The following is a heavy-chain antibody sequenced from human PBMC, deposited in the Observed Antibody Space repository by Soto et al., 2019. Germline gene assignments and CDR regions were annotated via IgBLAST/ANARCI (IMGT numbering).Heavy chain of an antibody. CDR2: IYYSGST. CDR1: GGSISSSSYY. J-gene: IGHJ4*02. V-gene: IGHV4-39*02. Sequence: SETLSLTCTVSGGSISSSSYYWGWIRQPPGKGLEWIGSIYYSGSTYYNPSLKSRVTISVDTSKNQFSLKLSSVTAADTAVYYCARESYVHVYWGQGTLVTVSS. CDR3: ARESYVHVY. D-gene: IGHD3-16*01.